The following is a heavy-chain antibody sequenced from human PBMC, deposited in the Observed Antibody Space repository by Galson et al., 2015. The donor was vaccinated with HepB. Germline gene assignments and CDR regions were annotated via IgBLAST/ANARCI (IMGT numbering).Heavy chain of an antibody. CDR3: ARATGHCGSTHCFRGDFFYYMDV. V-gene: IGHV1-69*13. CDR1: GGTFGTSG. CDR2: IIPFFGTA. J-gene: IGHJ6*03. Sequence: SVKVSCKASGGTFGTSGFTWVRQAPGQGLEWMGGIIPFFGTANHAQKFRGRVTFTADESTSTAYMELSSLRSEDTAVYYCARATGHCGSTHCFRGDFFYYMDVWGKGTTVSV. D-gene: IGHD2-2*01.